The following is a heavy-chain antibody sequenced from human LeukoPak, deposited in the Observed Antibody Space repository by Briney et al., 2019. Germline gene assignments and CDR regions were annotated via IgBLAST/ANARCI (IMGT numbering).Heavy chain of an antibody. D-gene: IGHD3-9*01. CDR1: GVSISSSNSY. CDR2: IYYSGNT. Sequence: SETLSLTCTVSGVSISSSNSYWGWIRQPPGKGLEWIGSIYYSGNTYYNASLKSQVSISIDTSKNQFSLKLSSVTAADTAVYYCARAHGEYYDILTGNYYYYYMDVWGKGTTVTISS. V-gene: IGHV4-39*07. CDR3: ARAHGEYYDILTGNYYYYYMDV. J-gene: IGHJ6*03.